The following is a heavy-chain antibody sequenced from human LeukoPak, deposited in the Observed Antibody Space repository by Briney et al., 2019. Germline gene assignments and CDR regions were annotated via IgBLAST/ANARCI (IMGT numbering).Heavy chain of an antibody. D-gene: IGHD2-2*01. V-gene: IGHV1-18*01. CDR1: GYSFTTYG. CDR3: VRDRFSTSSKYFDS. J-gene: IGHJ4*02. CDR2: ISAYNGYT. Sequence: VASVTVSCTASGYSFTTYGISWVRQAPGQGLEWVGWISAYNGYTNYAQRLQGRIVMTTDTSTSIAYMELRSLTSDDTAVYYCVRDRFSTSSKYFDSWGQGTLVTVSS.